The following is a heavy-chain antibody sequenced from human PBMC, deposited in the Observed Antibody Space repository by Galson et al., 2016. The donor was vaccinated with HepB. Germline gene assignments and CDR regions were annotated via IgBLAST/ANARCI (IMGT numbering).Heavy chain of an antibody. Sequence: ETLSLTCSVSGASISGTNYYWGWIRQPPGRGLEWIGSIYYNGNTNYNPSLESRVTISVDTAKNHLSLSLSSVTAADTAVYYRATGVVVAGKMYYYYMDVWGKGTSVTVSS. CDR2: IYYNGNT. CDR1: GASISGTNYY. J-gene: IGHJ6*03. V-gene: IGHV4-39*01. CDR3: ATGVVVAGKMYYYYMDV. D-gene: IGHD6-19*01.